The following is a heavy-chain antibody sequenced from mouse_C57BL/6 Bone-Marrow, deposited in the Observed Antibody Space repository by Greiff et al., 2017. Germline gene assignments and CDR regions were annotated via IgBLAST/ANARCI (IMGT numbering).Heavy chain of an antibody. J-gene: IGHJ3*01. CDR3: ARHGMRGFAY. CDR2: ISSGGSYT. Sequence: EVQLVESGGDLVKPGGSLKLSCAASGFTFSSYGMSWVRPTPDNRLEWVATISSGGSYTYYPDSVKGRFTISRDNAKNTLYLQMSSLKSEDTAMYYCARHGMRGFAYWGQGPLVTVSA. V-gene: IGHV5-6*01. CDR1: GFTFSSYG.